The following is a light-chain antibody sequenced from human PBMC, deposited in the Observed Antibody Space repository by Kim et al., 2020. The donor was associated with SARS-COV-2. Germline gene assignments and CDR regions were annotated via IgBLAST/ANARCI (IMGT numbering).Light chain of an antibody. CDR1: QSVSRY. V-gene: IGKV3-11*01. CDR2: DAS. Sequence: SLSPGERATPSCRASQSVSRYLAWYQHKPGQAPRLLIYDASNRATGIPARFSGSGSGTDFTLTISSLEPEDFAVYYCQQRSNWWTFGQGTKVEIK. J-gene: IGKJ1*01. CDR3: QQRSNWWT.